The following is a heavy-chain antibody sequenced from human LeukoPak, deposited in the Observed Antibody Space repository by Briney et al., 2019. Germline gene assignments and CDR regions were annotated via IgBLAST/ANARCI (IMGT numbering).Heavy chain of an antibody. D-gene: IGHD3-3*01. CDR3: ARDLMDYDFWSGYRYYGMDV. Sequence: PGGSLRLSCVASGFTFSNYAMSWVRQAPEKGLDWVSVISGSAHKIRYADSVKGRFTISRDNSKNTLYLQMNSLRAEDAAVYYCARDLMDYDFWSGYRYYGMDVWGQGTTVTVSS. J-gene: IGHJ6*02. CDR2: ISGSAHKI. CDR1: GFTFSNYA. V-gene: IGHV3-23*01.